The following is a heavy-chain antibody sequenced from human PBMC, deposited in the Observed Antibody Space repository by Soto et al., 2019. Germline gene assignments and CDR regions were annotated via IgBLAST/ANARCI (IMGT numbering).Heavy chain of an antibody. D-gene: IGHD3-22*01. CDR3: ARGHRWLKLLRYYYGMDV. CDR1: GYTFTSYD. Sequence: QVQLVQSGAEVKKPGASVKVSCKASGYTFTSYDITWVRQSTGQGLEWMGWMNPNSGNTGYAQKFQGRVTMTRNTSISKAYMELSSLRSEDTAVYYCARGHRWLKLLRYYYGMDVWGQGTTVTVSS. CDR2: MNPNSGNT. V-gene: IGHV1-8*01. J-gene: IGHJ6*02.